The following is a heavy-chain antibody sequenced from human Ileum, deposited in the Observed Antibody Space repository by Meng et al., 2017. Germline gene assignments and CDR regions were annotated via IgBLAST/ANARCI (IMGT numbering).Heavy chain of an antibody. V-gene: IGHV4-4*02. J-gene: IGHJ4*02. Sequence: VQVQESGPGLLGPSGTLSLTCAVSGRSISSSDWWSWVRQPPGKGLEWIAEMNLGGSPNYNPPLKSRVTMSVDKSNDHLSLQLTSVTAADTAVYYCAHIFDSWGQGTLVTVSS. CDR3: AHIFDS. CDR1: GRSISSSDW. CDR2: MNLGGSP.